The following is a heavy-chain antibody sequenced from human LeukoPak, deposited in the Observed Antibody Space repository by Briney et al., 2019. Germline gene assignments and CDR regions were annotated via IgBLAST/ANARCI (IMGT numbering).Heavy chain of an antibody. D-gene: IGHD6-19*01. Sequence: SETLSLTCTVSGGSISSYYWSWIRQPPGKGLEWIGYIYYSGTTYYNPSLKGRVTMSLDTSRNQLSLKLSSVTAADTAVYYCARHSSGWHLDFWGQGSLVTVSS. CDR1: GGSISSYY. CDR3: ARHSSGWHLDF. CDR2: IYYSGTT. V-gene: IGHV4-59*01. J-gene: IGHJ4*02.